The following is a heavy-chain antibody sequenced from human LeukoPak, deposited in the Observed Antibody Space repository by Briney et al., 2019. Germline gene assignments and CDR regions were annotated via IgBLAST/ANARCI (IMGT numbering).Heavy chain of an antibody. Sequence: ASVKVSCKASGYTFTSYGIGWVRQAPGQGLEWMGWISAYNGNTNYAQKLQGRVTMTTGTSTSTAYMELRSLRSDDTAVYYCARDAYYDSSGYLRPWYFDYWGQGTLVTVSS. D-gene: IGHD3-22*01. J-gene: IGHJ4*02. CDR2: ISAYNGNT. CDR3: ARDAYYDSSGYLRPWYFDY. CDR1: GYTFTSYG. V-gene: IGHV1-18*01.